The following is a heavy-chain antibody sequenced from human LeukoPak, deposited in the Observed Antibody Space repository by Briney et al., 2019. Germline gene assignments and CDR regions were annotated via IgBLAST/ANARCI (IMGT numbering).Heavy chain of an antibody. CDR3: ARRTGRAAAGNPFDY. J-gene: IGHJ4*02. V-gene: IGHV3-20*04. D-gene: IGHD6-13*01. Sequence: GGSLRLSCAASGFTFDDYGMSWVRQAPGKGLEWVSGIGNGGSTGYVASVKGRFTISRDNAKNSLYLQMNSLRAEDTALYYYARRTGRAAAGNPFDYWGQGTLVTVSS. CDR1: GFTFDDYG. CDR2: IGNGGST.